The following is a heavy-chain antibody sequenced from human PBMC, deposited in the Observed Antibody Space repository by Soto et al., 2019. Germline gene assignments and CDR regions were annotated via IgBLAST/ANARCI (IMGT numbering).Heavy chain of an antibody. Sequence: QVQLQESGPGLVKPSQTLSLTCTVSGGSISSGGYYWSWIRQHPGKGLEWIGYIYYSGSTYYNPSLKSRVTISVDTSKDQFSLKLSSVTAADTAVYYCARGSTIFGAYHTLYYFDYWGQGTLVTVSS. J-gene: IGHJ4*02. D-gene: IGHD3-3*01. V-gene: IGHV4-31*03. CDR2: IYYSGST. CDR1: GGSISSGGYY. CDR3: ARGSTIFGAYHTLYYFDY.